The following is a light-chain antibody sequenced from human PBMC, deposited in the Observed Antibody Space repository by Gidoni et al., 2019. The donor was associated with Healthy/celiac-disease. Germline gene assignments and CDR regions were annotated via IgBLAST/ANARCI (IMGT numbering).Light chain of an antibody. CDR2: QAS. V-gene: IGKV1-5*03. Sequence: DIQMTQSPSTLSASIGDRVTITCRASQGIGRSLAWYQQKPGNAPKFLIYQASTLESAVPSRFSGRGSGTEFSLTITNLQPDDSATYYCQHYSTYPATFXXXTRLEIK. CDR1: QGIGRS. CDR3: QHYSTYPAT. J-gene: IGKJ5*01.